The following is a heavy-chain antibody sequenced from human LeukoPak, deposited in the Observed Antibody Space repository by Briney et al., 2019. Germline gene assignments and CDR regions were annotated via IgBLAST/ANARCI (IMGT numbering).Heavy chain of an antibody. Sequence: GGSLRLSCAASGCTFSSYGMHWGRQAPGKGLEWVAVISYDGSKKYYADSVKGRFTISRDNSKNTLYLQMNSLRAEDTAVYYCTRDQDSSVDWGQGTLVTVSS. CDR2: ISYDGSKK. CDR3: TRDQDSSVD. CDR1: GCTFSSYG. J-gene: IGHJ4*02. V-gene: IGHV3-30*03. D-gene: IGHD6-25*01.